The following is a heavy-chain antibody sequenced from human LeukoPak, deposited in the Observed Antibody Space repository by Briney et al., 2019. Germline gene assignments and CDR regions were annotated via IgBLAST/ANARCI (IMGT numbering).Heavy chain of an antibody. CDR3: ASYSSSWYCFDP. D-gene: IGHD6-13*01. CDR1: DGSTSSGGYY. CDR2: IYYSGST. J-gene: IGHJ5*02. V-gene: IGHV4-31*02. Sequence: SETLSLTRTVSDGSTSSGGYYWSWIRQHPGKGLEWIGHIYYSGSTYYNPSLKSRVTRSVDTSKNQFSLKLSAVTAADTAVYYCASYSSSWYCFDPWGQGTLVTVSS.